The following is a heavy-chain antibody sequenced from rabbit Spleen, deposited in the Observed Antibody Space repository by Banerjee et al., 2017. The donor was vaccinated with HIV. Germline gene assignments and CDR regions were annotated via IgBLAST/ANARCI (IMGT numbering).Heavy chain of an antibody. Sequence: QEQLEESGGGLVKPEGSLTLTCKASGVSFSDRDVMCWVRQAPGKGLEWIACINTATAKAVYASWAKGRFTISKTSSTTVTLQMTSLTAADTATYFCAREPGRGDNLWGPGTLVTVS. CDR1: GVSFSDRDV. D-gene: IGHD4-2*01. CDR2: INTATAKA. V-gene: IGHV1S45*01. CDR3: AREPGRGDNL. J-gene: IGHJ4*01.